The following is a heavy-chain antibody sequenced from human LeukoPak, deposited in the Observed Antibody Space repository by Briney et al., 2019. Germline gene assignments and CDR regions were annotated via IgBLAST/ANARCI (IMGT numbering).Heavy chain of an antibody. CDR1: GGTFSSYA. D-gene: IGHD3-3*01. CDR3: SRAVLEWLWVWFDP. Sequence: SVRVSCKASGGTFSSYAISWVRQAPGPGLEWMGGIIPIFGTANYAQKFQGRVTITADESTSTAYMELSSLRSEYSAVYYCSRAVLEWLWVWFDPWGQGTLVTVSS. V-gene: IGHV1-69*13. J-gene: IGHJ5*02. CDR2: IIPIFGTA.